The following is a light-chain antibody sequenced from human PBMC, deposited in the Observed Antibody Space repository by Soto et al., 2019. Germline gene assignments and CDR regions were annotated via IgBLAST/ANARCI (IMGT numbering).Light chain of an antibody. CDR1: QSITNS. CDR3: QQYKSYPFT. V-gene: IGKV1-5*03. CDR2: KAS. Sequence: DIQMTQSPSTLSASVGDRVTITCRASQSITNSLAWYQQKPGKAPNVLISKASSLQIGIPSRFSCSGSVTEFTLSMSSLQSDDFEIYYCQQYKSYPFTFGQGTKLEI. J-gene: IGKJ2*01.